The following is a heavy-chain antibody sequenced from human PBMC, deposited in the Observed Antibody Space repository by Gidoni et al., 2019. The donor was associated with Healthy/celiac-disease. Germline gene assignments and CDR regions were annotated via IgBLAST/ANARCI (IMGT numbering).Heavy chain of an antibody. V-gene: IGHV3-9*01. D-gene: IGHD2-2*01. CDR3: AKDRGIVVVPAANPIAFDI. CDR1: GFTFDDYA. Sequence: EVQLVESGGGLVQPGRSLRLSCAASGFTFDDYAMHWVRQAPGKGLEWVSGISWNSGSIGYADSVKVRFTISIDNAKNSLYLQMNSLRAEDTVLYYCAKDRGIVVVPAANPIAFDIWGQGTMVTVSS. J-gene: IGHJ3*02. CDR2: ISWNSGSI.